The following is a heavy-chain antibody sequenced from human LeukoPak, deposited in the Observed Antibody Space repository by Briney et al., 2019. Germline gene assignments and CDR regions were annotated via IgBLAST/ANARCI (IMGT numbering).Heavy chain of an antibody. CDR1: GGSISSYY. D-gene: IGHD6-13*01. J-gene: IGHJ4*02. Sequence: SETLFLTCTVSGGSISSYYWSWIRQPPGKGLEWIGYIYYSGSTNYNPSLKSRVTISVDTSKNRFSLKLSSVTAADTAVYYCARGGRIAAAGFDYWGQGTLVTVSS. CDR3: ARGGRIAAAGFDY. V-gene: IGHV4-59*01. CDR2: IYYSGST.